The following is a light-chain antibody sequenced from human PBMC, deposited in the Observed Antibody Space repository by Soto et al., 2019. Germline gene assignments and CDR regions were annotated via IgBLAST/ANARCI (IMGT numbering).Light chain of an antibody. V-gene: IGKV3-20*01. J-gene: IGKJ1*01. CDR2: GAS. CDR3: QHYGSSPRWT. Sequence: EILLTVSPGHLSLSPGERSTLSCRALQSVSSTSLARYEQKPGQAPSLLIFGASRRASGIPDRFSGSGSGTDFTLTISRLEPEDFAVYYCQHYGSSPRWTFCQGTKVDIK. CDR1: QSVSSTS.